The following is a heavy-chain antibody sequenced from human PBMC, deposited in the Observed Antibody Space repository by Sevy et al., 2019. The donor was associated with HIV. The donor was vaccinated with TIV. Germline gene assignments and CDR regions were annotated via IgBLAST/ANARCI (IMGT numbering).Heavy chain of an antibody. CDR2: ISAYNGNT. J-gene: IGHJ6*02. CDR1: GYTFTSYG. Sequence: ASVKVSCKASGYTFTSYGISWVRQAPGQGLEWMGWISAYNGNTNYAQKLQGRVTMTTDTSTSTAYMELRSLRSDDTAVYYCARDPPVVLVAYYYYYGMDVWGQGTTVTVSS. V-gene: IGHV1-18*01. CDR3: ARDPPVVLVAYYYYYGMDV. D-gene: IGHD2-15*01.